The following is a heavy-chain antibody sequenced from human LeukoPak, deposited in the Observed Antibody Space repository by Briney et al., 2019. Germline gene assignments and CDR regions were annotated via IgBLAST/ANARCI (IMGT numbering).Heavy chain of an antibody. J-gene: IGHJ4*02. V-gene: IGHV3-23*01. D-gene: IGHD3-22*01. CDR2: ISGSGGST. Sequence: PGGSLRLSCAASGFTFSSYAMSWVRQAPGRGLEWVSAISGSGGSTYYADSVKGRFTISRDNPKNTLYLQMNSLRAEDTAVYYCAKPSYDSSGYCFDYWGQGTLVTVSS. CDR3: AKPSYDSSGYCFDY. CDR1: GFTFSSYA.